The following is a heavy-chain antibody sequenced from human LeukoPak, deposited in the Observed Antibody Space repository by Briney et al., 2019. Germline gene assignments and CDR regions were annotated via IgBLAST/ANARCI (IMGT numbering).Heavy chain of an antibody. CDR3: ARDHRRELWVDY. D-gene: IGHD3-16*01. V-gene: IGHV3-33*01. CDR1: GFTLSSYG. CDR2: IWYDGSNK. J-gene: IGHJ4*02. Sequence: GGSLRLSCAASGFTLSSYGMHWVRQAPGKGLEWVAVIWYDGSNKYYADSVKGRFTISRDNSKNTLYLQMNSLRAEDTAVYYCARDHRRELWVDYWGQGTLVTVSS.